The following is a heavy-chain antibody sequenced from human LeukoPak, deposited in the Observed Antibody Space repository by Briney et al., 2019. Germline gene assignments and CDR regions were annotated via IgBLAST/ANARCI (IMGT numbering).Heavy chain of an antibody. J-gene: IGHJ5*02. CDR1: GGSISSYY. D-gene: IGHD4-17*01. CDR2: IYYSGST. V-gene: IGHV4-59*01. Sequence: SETLSLTCPVSGGSISSYYWSWIRQPPGKGREWIGYIYYSGSTNYNPSLKSRVTISVDTSKNQFSLKLSSVTAADTAVYYCARGTTVTTLVWFDPWGQGTLVTVSS. CDR3: ARGTTVTTLVWFDP.